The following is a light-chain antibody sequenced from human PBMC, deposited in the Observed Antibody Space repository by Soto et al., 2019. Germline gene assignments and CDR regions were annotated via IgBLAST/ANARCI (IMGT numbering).Light chain of an antibody. J-gene: IGKJ1*01. CDR2: DAS. V-gene: IGKV1-5*01. CDR1: QGITGW. Sequence: DIQLTQSPSTLSASVGDRVTITCRASQGITGWLAWYQQKPGKAPKLLIFDASKLESGVSSRFRGHVSGTEFTRPISSLQPGDSATYYCQQYNSFPWTFGLGTKVDIK. CDR3: QQYNSFPWT.